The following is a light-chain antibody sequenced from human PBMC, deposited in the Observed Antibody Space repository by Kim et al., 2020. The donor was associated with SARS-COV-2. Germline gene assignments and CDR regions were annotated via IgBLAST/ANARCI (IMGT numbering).Light chain of an antibody. J-gene: IGLJ2*01. Sequence: NFMLAQPHSVSGSPGKTVTISCTRSSGSIARNSVQWYRQRPGSAPSILIFEDNRRLAGVSDRFSGSIDSSSNSASLTISGLRTEDEADYYCQSYDSSSRVFGWGTRLTVL. CDR2: EDN. CDR1: SGSIARNS. CDR3: QSYDSSSRV. V-gene: IGLV6-57*04.